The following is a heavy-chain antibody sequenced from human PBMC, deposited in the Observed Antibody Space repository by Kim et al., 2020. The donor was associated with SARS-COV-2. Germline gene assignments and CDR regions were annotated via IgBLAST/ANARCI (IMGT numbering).Heavy chain of an antibody. CDR1: GYTFTDYY. CDR2: XXPNSGDT. J-gene: IGHJ4*02. V-gene: IGHV1-2*02. D-gene: IGHD1-26*01. CDR3: ARGXXDGSSYCEL. Sequence: ASVKVSCKASGYTFTDYYIHWVRQAPGQGXXWXXXXXPNSGDTDYAQXXRDRXTMTRDTSVTTTYMEMSTLRSDXTAXFXCARGXXDGSSYCELWGQGTLV.